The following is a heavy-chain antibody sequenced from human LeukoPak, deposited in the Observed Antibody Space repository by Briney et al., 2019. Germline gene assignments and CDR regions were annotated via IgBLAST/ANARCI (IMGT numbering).Heavy chain of an antibody. V-gene: IGHV3-48*01. CDR1: GFTFSSYS. CDR2: ISSGSISI. CDR3: VKDDGWVQYAN. D-gene: IGHD5-24*01. J-gene: IGHJ4*02. Sequence: GGSLRLSCAASGFTFSSYSMNWVRQAPGKGLEWVSYISSGSISIYYADSVKGRFIISRDNSKNTVYLQMNSLSAEDAAVYYCVKDDGWVQYANWGQGTLVTVSS.